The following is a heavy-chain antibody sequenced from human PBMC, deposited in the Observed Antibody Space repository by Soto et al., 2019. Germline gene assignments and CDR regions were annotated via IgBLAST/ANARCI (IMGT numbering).Heavy chain of an antibody. D-gene: IGHD5-12*01. J-gene: IGHJ4*02. CDR2: IRNKANSYTT. Sequence: EVQLVESGGGLVQPGGSLRLSCAASGLTFSDHYMDWVRQAPGKGLEWVGRIRNKANSYTTEYAASVKGRFTISRDDSKNLVYLQMSSLKTEDTAVYYCARVRLGGYDLKYFDYWGQGPLVTVSS. CDR3: ARVRLGGYDLKYFDY. V-gene: IGHV3-72*01. CDR1: GLTFSDHY.